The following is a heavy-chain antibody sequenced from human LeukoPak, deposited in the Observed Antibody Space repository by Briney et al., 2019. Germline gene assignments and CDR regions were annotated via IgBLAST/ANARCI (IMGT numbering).Heavy chain of an antibody. CDR1: GYTFNSYG. V-gene: IGHV1-18*01. CDR3: ARKYNWNDAFDY. CDR2: ISAYNDNT. Sequence: ASVKVSCKASGYTFNSYGINWVRQAPGQGLEWMGWISAYNDNTNYAQKLQGRVTMTTDTSTSTAYTELRSLRSDDTAVYYCARKYNWNDAFDYWGQGTLVTVSS. D-gene: IGHD1-20*01. J-gene: IGHJ4*02.